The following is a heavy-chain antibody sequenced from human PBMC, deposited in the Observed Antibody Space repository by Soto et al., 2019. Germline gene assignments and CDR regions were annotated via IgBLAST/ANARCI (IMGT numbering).Heavy chain of an antibody. CDR1: GYTFTGYY. CDR2: INPNSGGT. CDR3: ARSLPLVAAAGTEFDY. J-gene: IGHJ4*02. Sequence: ASVKVSCKASGYTFTGYYMHWVRQAPGQGLEWMGWINPNSGGTNYAQKFQGRVTMTRDTSISTAYVELSRLRSDDTAVYYCARSLPLVAAAGTEFDYWGQGTLVTVSS. V-gene: IGHV1-2*02. D-gene: IGHD6-13*01.